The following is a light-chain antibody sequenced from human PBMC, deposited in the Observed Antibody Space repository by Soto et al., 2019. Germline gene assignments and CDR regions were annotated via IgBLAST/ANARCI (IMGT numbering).Light chain of an antibody. CDR3: QQSYSTRTWT. CDR1: QSISNS. Sequence: DIQMTQSPSSLSASVGDRVTITCRASQSISNSVNWYQQKAGEAPKLLIYSTSSLQSGVPSRFSGSGSGTDFKLTIISLEPEDVSNYYCQQSYSTRTWTFGQGTKVEIK. V-gene: IGKV1-39*01. J-gene: IGKJ1*01. CDR2: STS.